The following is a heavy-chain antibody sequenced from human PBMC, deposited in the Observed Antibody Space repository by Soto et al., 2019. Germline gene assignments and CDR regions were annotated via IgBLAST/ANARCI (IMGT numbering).Heavy chain of an antibody. CDR3: ARIVEGYTIGYGDYSWFAP. D-gene: IGHD4-17*01. J-gene: IGHJ5*02. CDR2: IFSSDEK. V-gene: IGHV2-26*01. CDR1: GFSLSNARVG. Sequence: QVSLRESGPVLVKPTETLTLTCTVSGFSLSNARVGVSWIRRPPRKALEWLAHIFSSDEKSYSTSLQTRLAISKDTYKSQVVLTMTTMDPVDTATYFCARIVEGYTIGYGDYSWFAPWGQGTLVTVSS.